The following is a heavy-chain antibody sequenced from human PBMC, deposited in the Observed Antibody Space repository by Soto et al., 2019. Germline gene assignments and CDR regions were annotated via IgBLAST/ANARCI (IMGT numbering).Heavy chain of an antibody. CDR3: AKDRQFRSYYESAGHYNN. V-gene: IGHV3-23*01. CDR2: ISGSGAIT. D-gene: IGHD3-9*01. Sequence: GGSLRLSCAASGFTFSSYAMSWVRQAPGKGLEWVSAISGSGAITYYADSVRGRFTISRDNSKNTLYLQLNSLGAEDTAIYYCAKDRQFRSYYESAGHYNNWGQGTRVTVSS. CDR1: GFTFSSYA. J-gene: IGHJ4*02.